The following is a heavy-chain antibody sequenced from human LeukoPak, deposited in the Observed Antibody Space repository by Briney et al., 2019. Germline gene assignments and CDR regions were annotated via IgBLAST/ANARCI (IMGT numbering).Heavy chain of an antibody. D-gene: IGHD5-18*01. V-gene: IGHV4-59*01. CDR2: MQSSGNS. CDR1: GDSISTYH. J-gene: IGHJ4*02. Sequence: SETLSLTCSVSGDSISTYHWNWVRERPGKGLEWIGYMQSSGNSNYNPSLKSRVFMSADTSKNQFVLNLMSVTAADTAVYYCARDKRHSYGRYFAHWGQGMLVSVSS. CDR3: ARDKRHSYGRYFAH.